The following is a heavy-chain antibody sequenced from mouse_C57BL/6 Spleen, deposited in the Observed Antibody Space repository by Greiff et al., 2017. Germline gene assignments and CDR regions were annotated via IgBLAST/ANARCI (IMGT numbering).Heavy chain of an antibody. CDR2: IHPNSGST. CDR1: GYTFTSYW. J-gene: IGHJ2*01. Sequence: VQLQPPGAELVKPGASVKLSCKASGYTFTSYWMHWVKQRPGQGLEWIGMIHPNSGSTNYNEKFQSKATLTVEKSSSPTYMQLSSLTSEYSAVYYCARSGTTVFDYWGQGTTLTVSS. CDR3: ARSGTTVFDY. D-gene: IGHD1-1*01. V-gene: IGHV1-64*01.